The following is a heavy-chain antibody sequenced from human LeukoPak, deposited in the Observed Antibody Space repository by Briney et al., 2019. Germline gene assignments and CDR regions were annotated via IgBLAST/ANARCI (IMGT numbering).Heavy chain of an antibody. CDR3: ARVGATARGFDY. CDR1: GFTVSSNS. D-gene: IGHD1-26*01. CDR2: ISSSSSYI. Sequence: GGSLRLSCTVSGFTVSSNSMNWVRQAPGKGLEWVSSISSSSSYIYYADSVKGRFTISRDNAKNSLYLQMNSLGAEDTAVYYCARVGATARGFDYWGQGTLVTVSS. V-gene: IGHV3-21*01. J-gene: IGHJ4*02.